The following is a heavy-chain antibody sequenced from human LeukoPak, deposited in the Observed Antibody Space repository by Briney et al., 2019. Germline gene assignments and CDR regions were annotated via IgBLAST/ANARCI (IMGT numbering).Heavy chain of an antibody. CDR3: ARDRSSSWYPADVGFDY. D-gene: IGHD6-13*01. Sequence: PSETLSLTCTVSGGSISSFYWSWIRQPPGKGLEWIGNIDYSGRTKYNPSLMSRATLLKDAPKNQFSLKLSSVTAADTAVYYCARDRSSSWYPADVGFDYWGQGTLVTVSS. V-gene: IGHV4-59*01. J-gene: IGHJ4*02. CDR1: GGSISSFY. CDR2: IDYSGRT.